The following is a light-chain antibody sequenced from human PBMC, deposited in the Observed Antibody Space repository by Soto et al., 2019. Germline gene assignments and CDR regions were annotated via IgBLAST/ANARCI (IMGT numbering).Light chain of an antibody. J-gene: IGKJ4*01. CDR2: TAS. CDR3: QQSHSTPLT. V-gene: IGKV1-39*01. CDR1: QSISNY. Sequence: DIQMTQSPSSLSASVGDRVTITCRASQSISNYLNWYQQKPGTAPKLLIYTASSLQSGVPLRFSGSGSGTDFTLTISSLQPEDFATYYCQQSHSTPLTFGGGTKVDIK.